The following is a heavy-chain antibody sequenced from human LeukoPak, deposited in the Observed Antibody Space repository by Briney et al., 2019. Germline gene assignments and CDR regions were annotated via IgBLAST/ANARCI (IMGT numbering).Heavy chain of an antibody. Sequence: ASVKVSCKASGYTFTSYDINWVRQAPGKGLEWMGGFDPEDGETIYAQKFQGRVTMTEDTSTDTAYMELSSLRSEDTAVYYCATESGGYGDYYYYGMDVWGQGTTVTVSS. V-gene: IGHV1-24*01. D-gene: IGHD5-12*01. J-gene: IGHJ6*02. CDR3: ATESGGYGDYYYYGMDV. CDR2: FDPEDGET. CDR1: GYTFTSYD.